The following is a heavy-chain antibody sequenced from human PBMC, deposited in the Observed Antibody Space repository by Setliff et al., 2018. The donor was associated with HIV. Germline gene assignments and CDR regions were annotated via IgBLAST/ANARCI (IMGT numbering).Heavy chain of an antibody. CDR1: GGSFSAYY. Sequence: SETLSLTCAVYGGSFSAYYWSWIRQSPEMGLEWIAEISHTGSTEYNPSLGSRVTISLATSKNQFSLSLRSLSAADTAVYYCARDKRYRFPFDSWGQGTLVAVSS. CDR2: ISHTGST. J-gene: IGHJ4*02. V-gene: IGHV4-34*01. CDR3: ARDKRYRFPFDS. D-gene: IGHD2-2*02.